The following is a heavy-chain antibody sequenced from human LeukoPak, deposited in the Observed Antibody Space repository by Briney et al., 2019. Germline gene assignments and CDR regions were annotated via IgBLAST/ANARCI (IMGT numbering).Heavy chain of an antibody. D-gene: IGHD2-15*01. Sequence: SETLSHTCTVSGGSISSSSYYWGWIRQPPGKGLEWIGSIYYSGSTYYNPSLKSRVTISVDTSKNQFSLKLSSVTAADTAVYYCARRAAGFDYWGQGTLVTVSS. CDR2: IYYSGST. CDR1: GGSISSSSYY. CDR3: ARRAAGFDY. J-gene: IGHJ4*02. V-gene: IGHV4-39*01.